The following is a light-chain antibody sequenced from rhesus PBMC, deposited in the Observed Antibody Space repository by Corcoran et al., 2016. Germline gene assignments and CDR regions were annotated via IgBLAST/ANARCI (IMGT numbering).Light chain of an antibody. CDR2: KAS. J-gene: IGKJ2*01. V-gene: IGKV1-21*01. CDR1: QGISSW. Sequence: DIQMTQSPSSLSASVGDRVTITCRASQGISSWLAWYQQKTGKAPKLLIYKASRLQSGVPSRFSGSGSGTVFTLTISSLQPEDFATYYCQQYNSAPYSFGQGTKVEIK. CDR3: QQYNSAPYS.